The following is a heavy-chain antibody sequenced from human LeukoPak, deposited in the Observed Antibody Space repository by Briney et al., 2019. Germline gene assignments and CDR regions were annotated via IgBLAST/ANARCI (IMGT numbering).Heavy chain of an antibody. CDR1: GFTFSDYY. CDR2: ISSSGNSI. CDR3: ARDRYYDSSGYSLY. Sequence: GGSLRLSCAASGFTFSDYYMSWIRQAPGKGLEWVLYISSSGNSIYYADSVKGRITISRDNAKNSLYLQMNSLRAEDTAVYYCARDRYYDSSGYSLYWGQGTLVTVSS. D-gene: IGHD3-22*01. V-gene: IGHV3-11*04. J-gene: IGHJ4*02.